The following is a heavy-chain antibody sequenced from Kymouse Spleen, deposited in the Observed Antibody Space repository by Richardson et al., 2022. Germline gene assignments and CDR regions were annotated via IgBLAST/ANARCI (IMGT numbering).Heavy chain of an antibody. CDR2: ISWNSGSI. CDR1: GFTFDDYA. D-gene: IGHD5-18,IGHD5-18*01. CDR3: AKDKGIQLWYYYGMDV. J-gene: IGHJ6*02. Sequence: EVQLVESGGGLVQPGRSLRLSCAASGFTFDDYAMHWVRQAPGKGLEWVSGISWNSGSIGYADSVKGRFTISRDNAKNSLYLQMNSLRAEDTALYYCAKDKGIQLWYYYGMDVWGQGTTVTVSS. V-gene: IGHV3-9*01.